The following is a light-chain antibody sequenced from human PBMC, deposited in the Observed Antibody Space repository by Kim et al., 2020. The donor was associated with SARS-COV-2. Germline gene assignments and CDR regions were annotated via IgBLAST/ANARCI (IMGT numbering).Light chain of an antibody. CDR3: QQYGTSVFT. CDR2: GAS. CDR1: QSFSSDY. Sequence: SPGQRATPSCRASQSFSSDYLAWYQQKPGQAPRLLIYGASNRATGIPDRFSGSGSGTDFTLTISRLEPEDFVVYYCQQYGTSVFTFGQGTRLEIK. J-gene: IGKJ5*01. V-gene: IGKV3-20*01.